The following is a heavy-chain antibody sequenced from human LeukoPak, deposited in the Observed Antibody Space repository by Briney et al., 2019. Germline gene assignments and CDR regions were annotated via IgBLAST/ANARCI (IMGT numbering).Heavy chain of an antibody. D-gene: IGHD1-26*01. CDR2: IYTDGKAT. V-gene: IGHV3-74*01. CDR1: GFTFSSYW. CDR3: AGDPGNFYLPYYDYMDV. Sequence: GESLRLSCAASGFTFSSYWMHWVRQAPGKGLLWVARIYTDGKATTYADSVKGRFTISRDNARDTVYLQMNSLRAEDTSVYYCAGDPGNFYLPYYDYMDVWGKGTTVTVSS. J-gene: IGHJ6*03.